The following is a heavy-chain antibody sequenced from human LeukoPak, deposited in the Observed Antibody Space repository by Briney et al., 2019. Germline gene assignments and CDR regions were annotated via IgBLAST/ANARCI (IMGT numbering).Heavy chain of an antibody. J-gene: IGHJ3*02. CDR2: IYYSGST. CDR3: ARDHYSSGWYVGKDAFDI. D-gene: IGHD6-19*01. CDR1: GGSISSYY. V-gene: IGHV4-59*01. Sequence: SETLSLTCTVSGGSISSYYWSWIRQPPGKGLEWIGYIYYSGSTNYNPALKSRVTISVDTSKNQFSLKLSSVTAADTAVYYCARDHYSSGWYVGKDAFDIWGQGTMVTVSS.